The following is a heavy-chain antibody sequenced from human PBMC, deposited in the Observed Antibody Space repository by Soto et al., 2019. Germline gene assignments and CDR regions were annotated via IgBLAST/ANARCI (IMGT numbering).Heavy chain of an antibody. J-gene: IGHJ3*02. CDR2: IYYCGST. Sequence: SETLSLTCTVSGGSISSYYWSWIRQPPGKGLEWIGYIYYCGSTNYNPSLKSRVTISVDTSKNQFSLKLSSVTAADTAVYYCARGGLGISFDIWAKGTMVTVSS. CDR1: GGSISSYY. V-gene: IGHV4-59*01. CDR3: ARGGLGISFDI. D-gene: IGHD7-27*01.